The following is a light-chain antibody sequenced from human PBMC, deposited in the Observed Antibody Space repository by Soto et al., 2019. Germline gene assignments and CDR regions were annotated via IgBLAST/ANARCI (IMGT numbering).Light chain of an antibody. CDR1: SSDVGGYNF. CDR3: NSDTTISTLV. Sequence: QSVLTQPASVSGTPGQSITISCTGTSSDVGGYNFVSWYQQHPGTAPKLMIYEATSPPSGVSNRFSGSKSGNTASLTISGLQAEDEADYYCNSDTTISTLVFGTGTKVTVL. J-gene: IGLJ1*01. CDR2: EAT. V-gene: IGLV2-14*03.